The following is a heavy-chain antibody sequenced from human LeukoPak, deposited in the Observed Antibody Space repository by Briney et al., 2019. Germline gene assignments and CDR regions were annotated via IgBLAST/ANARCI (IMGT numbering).Heavy chain of an antibody. V-gene: IGHV4-4*07. D-gene: IGHD2-2*01. CDR3: ARALGYCSTISCFNHAFDI. CDR1: GGSISSYY. J-gene: IGHJ3*02. Sequence: SETLSLTCTVSGGSISSYYWSWIRQPAGKGLEWIGRIYSSGSTNYNPSLKSRVTMSVDTSKNQFSLKLRSVTAADTAVYYCARALGYCSTISCFNHAFDIWGQGTMVTVSS. CDR2: IYSSGST.